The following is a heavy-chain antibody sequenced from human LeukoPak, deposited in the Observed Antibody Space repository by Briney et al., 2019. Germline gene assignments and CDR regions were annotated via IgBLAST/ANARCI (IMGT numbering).Heavy chain of an antibody. CDR1: GDSVSSNSVT. J-gene: IGHJ5*02. V-gene: IGHV6-1*01. Sequence: SQTLSLTCAISGDSVSSNSVTWNWIRQSPSRGLEWLGRTYYRSSWYNDYAVSVRGRITVNPDTSKNQFSLHLNSVIPEDTAVYYCARRLTQYDCFDPWGQGILVTVSS. CDR2: TYYRSSWYN. D-gene: IGHD2-2*01. CDR3: ARRLTQYDCFDP.